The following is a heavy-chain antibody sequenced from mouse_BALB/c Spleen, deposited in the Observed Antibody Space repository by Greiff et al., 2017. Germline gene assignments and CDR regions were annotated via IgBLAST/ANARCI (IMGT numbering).Heavy chain of an antibody. CDR1: GYTFTSYT. J-gene: IGHJ3*01. Sequence: QVQLKQSGAELARPGASVKMSCKASGYTFTSYTMHWVNQRPGQGLEWIGYINPSSGYTNYNQKFKDKATLTADKSSSTAYMQLSSLTSEDSAVYYCASPRVRAWFAYWGQGTLVTVSA. CDR2: INPSSGYT. D-gene: IGHD2-14*01. CDR3: ASPRVRAWFAY. V-gene: IGHV1-4*01.